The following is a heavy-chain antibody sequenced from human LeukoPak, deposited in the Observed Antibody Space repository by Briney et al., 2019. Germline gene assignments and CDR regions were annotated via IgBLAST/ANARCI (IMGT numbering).Heavy chain of an antibody. CDR1: GYRFTSYG. CDR3: ARGAGGYYYYGMDV. J-gene: IGHJ6*02. CDR2: INTYKGNT. D-gene: IGHD3-10*01. V-gene: IGHV1-18*01. Sequence: ASVKVSCKASGYRFTSYGIAWVRQAPGQGLEWMGWINTYKGNTIYAQKFQGRVTMTTDTSTSTAYMELRSLRSEDTAVYYCARGAGGYYYYGMDVWGQGTTVTVSS.